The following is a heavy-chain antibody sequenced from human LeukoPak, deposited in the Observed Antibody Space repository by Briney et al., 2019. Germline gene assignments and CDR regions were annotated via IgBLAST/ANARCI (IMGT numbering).Heavy chain of an antibody. CDR1: GGSISSYY. CDR2: IYYSGST. CDR3: ARGRSGWFDP. J-gene: IGHJ5*02. V-gene: IGHV4-59*08. Sequence: PSETLPLTCTVSGGSISSYYWSWIRQPPGKGLEWIGYIYYSGSTNYNPSLESRVTISVDTSKNQFSLKLSSVTAADTAVYYCARGRSGWFDPWGQGTLVTVSS.